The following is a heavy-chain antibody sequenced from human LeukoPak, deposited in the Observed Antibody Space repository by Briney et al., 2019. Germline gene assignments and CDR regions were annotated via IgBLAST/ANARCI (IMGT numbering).Heavy chain of an antibody. D-gene: IGHD6-25*01. CDR2: VNGPGDWT. CDR3: AREVFEGQRQSDAFDV. CDR1: GFTFSSHW. J-gene: IGHJ3*01. V-gene: IGHV3-74*01. Sequence: PGGSLRLSYAASGFTFSSHWMHWVRQAPGEGLVWVSRVNGPGDWTHYADSVRGRFIISRDNAENTISLQMNNLRAEDTAVYFCAREVFEGQRQSDAFDVWGQGTMVTVSS.